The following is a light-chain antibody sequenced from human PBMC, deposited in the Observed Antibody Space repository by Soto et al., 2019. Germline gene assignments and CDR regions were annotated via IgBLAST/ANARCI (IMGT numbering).Light chain of an antibody. Sequence: QSALTQPASVSGSPGQSITISCTGTSSDVGTYNLVSWYQQHPGKAPKLIIYEVFKRPSGVSDRFSGSKSGNTASLTISGLQAEDEADYQCGSNEGLNTYVFGTGTKLTVL. V-gene: IGLV2-23*02. CDR1: SSDVGTYNL. CDR3: GSNEGLNTYV. J-gene: IGLJ1*01. CDR2: EVF.